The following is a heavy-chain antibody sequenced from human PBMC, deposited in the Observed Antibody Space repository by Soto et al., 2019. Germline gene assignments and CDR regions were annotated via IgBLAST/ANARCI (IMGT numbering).Heavy chain of an antibody. CDR1: GVTVSSNY. Sequence: ESGGGLVQPGGSLRLSCAASGVTVSSNYMSWVRQAPGKGLEWVSVIYSGGSTYYADSAKGRFTISRDNSKNTLYLQMNSLRAEDTAVYYCARHGYNYGGGYFDYWGQGTLVTVSS. V-gene: IGHV3-66*04. CDR2: IYSGGST. J-gene: IGHJ4*02. CDR3: ARHGYNYGGGYFDY. D-gene: IGHD5-18*01.